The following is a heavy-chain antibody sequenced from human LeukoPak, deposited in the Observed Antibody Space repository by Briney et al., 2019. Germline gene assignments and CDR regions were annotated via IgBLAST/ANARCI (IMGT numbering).Heavy chain of an antibody. CDR2: INPSVGST. V-gene: IGHV1-46*01. CDR1: GYTFTGYY. J-gene: IGHJ6*03. Sequence: ASVKVSCKASGYTFTGYYMHLVRQAPGQGLEGMGIINPSVGSTSYAQKFQGRVTMTRDMSTSTVYMELSSLRSEDTAVYYCARDRSSEQLVRAYYYYMDVWGKGTTVTVSS. CDR3: ARDRSSEQLVRAYYYYMDV. D-gene: IGHD6-13*01.